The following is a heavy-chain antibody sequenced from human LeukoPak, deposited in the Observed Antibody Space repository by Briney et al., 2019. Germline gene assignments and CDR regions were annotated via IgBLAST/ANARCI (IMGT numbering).Heavy chain of an antibody. CDR1: GFTFSSYA. Sequence: GGSLRLSYAASGFTFSSYAMTWVRQAPGKGLEWVSGISGSGDTTYYADSVKGRFTISRDNSKNTLYLQMNSLSAEDTAVYYCAKRGNPTVGHHYLDVWGKGTTVSVSS. CDR3: AKRGNPTVGHHYLDV. J-gene: IGHJ6*03. D-gene: IGHD1-1*01. CDR2: ISGSGDTT. V-gene: IGHV3-23*01.